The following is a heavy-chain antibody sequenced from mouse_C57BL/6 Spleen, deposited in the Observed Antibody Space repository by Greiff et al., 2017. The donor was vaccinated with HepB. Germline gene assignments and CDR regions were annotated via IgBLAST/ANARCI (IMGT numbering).Heavy chain of an antibody. CDR3: ARRGKVYYFDY. V-gene: IGHV1-19*01. J-gene: IGHJ2*01. CDR1: GYTFTDYY. Sequence: EVQLQQSGPVLVKPGASVKMSCKASGYTFTDYYMNWVKQSHGKSLEWIGVINPYNGGTSYNQKFKGKATLTVDKSSSTAYMELNSLTSEDSAVYYCARRGKVYYFDYWGQGTTLTVSS. CDR2: INPYNGGT. D-gene: IGHD1-3*01.